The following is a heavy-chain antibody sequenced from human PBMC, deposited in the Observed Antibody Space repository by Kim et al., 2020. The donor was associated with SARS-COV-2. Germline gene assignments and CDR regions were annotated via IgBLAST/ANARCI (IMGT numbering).Heavy chain of an antibody. CDR1: GFTFSSYA. CDR2: ISYDGSNK. Sequence: GGSLRLSCAASGFTFSSYAMHWVRQAPGKGLEWVAVISYDGSNKYYADSVKGRFTISRDNSKNTLYLQMNSLRAEDTAVYYCGGPLGYCSGGSCWGHAF. J-gene: IGHJ3*01. V-gene: IGHV3-30*04. CDR3: GGPLGYCSGGSCWGHAF. D-gene: IGHD2-15*01.